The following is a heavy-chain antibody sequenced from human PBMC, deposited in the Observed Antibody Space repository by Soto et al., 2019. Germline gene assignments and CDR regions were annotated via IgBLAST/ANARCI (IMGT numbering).Heavy chain of an antibody. CDR1: GFTFSSYS. CDR3: ARGFSVKWLLSGMDV. Sequence: GSLRLSCAASGFTFSSYSMNLVRQAPGKGLEWVSSISSSSSYIYYADSVKGRFTISRDNAKNSLYLQMNSLRAEDTAVYYCARGFSVKWLLSGMDVWGQGTTVTVSS. D-gene: IGHD1-26*01. CDR2: ISSSSSYI. V-gene: IGHV3-21*01. J-gene: IGHJ6*02.